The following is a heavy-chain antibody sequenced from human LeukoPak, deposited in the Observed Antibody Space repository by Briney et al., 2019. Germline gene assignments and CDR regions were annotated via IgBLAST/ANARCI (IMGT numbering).Heavy chain of an antibody. Sequence: GGSLRLSCAASGFTFNDYYMSWIRQAPGKGLEWLSYINIGGTNTHCADSVKGRFTISRDNAKKSLYLEMDNLRAEDTAVYYCATDGAGFDTWGQGVLVTVSS. V-gene: IGHV3-11*01. CDR1: GFTFNDYY. CDR2: INIGGTNT. CDR3: ATDGAGFDT. J-gene: IGHJ5*02.